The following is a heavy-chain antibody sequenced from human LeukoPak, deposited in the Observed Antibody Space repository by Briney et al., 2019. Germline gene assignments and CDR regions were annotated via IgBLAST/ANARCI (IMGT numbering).Heavy chain of an antibody. CDR2: ISSSSSYI. J-gene: IGHJ6*03. CDR1: GFTFSSYS. Sequence: GGSLRLSCAASGFTFSSYSMNWVRQAPGKGLEWVSSISSSSSYIYYADSVKGRFTISRDNAKNSLYLQMNSLRAEDTAVYYCARIEYYDFWSGYYPDYYYYYMDVWGKGTTVTVSS. D-gene: IGHD3-3*01. V-gene: IGHV3-21*01. CDR3: ARIEYYDFWSGYYPDYYYYYMDV.